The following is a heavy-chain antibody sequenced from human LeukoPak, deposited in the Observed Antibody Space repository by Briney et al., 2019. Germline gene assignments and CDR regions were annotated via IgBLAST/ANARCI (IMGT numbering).Heavy chain of an antibody. CDR3: ASHGGNFDAFDV. CDR2: THYSGST. Sequence: SETLSLTCTVSGGSISSYYWSWIRQPPGKGLEWIGYTHYSGSTSYNPSLKSRVTISVDTSKNQFSLKLTSVTAADTAVYYCASHGGNFDAFDVWGQGTMVAVSS. D-gene: IGHD4-23*01. CDR1: GGSISSYY. V-gene: IGHV4-59*08. J-gene: IGHJ3*01.